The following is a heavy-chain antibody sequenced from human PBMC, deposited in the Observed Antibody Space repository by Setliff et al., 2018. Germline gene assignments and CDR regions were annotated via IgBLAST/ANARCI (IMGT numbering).Heavy chain of an antibody. V-gene: IGHV1-46*01. CDR2: INPSGGYT. J-gene: IGHJ4*02. CDR3: ARGLIVLPGPSGDMGYFDY. D-gene: IGHD2-8*01. CDR1: GGTFINYA. Sequence: ASVKVSCKASGGTFINYAISWVRQAPGQGLEWMGMINPSGGYTIYAQKFQGRVTMTRDTSTSTVYLELSSLRSEDTAVYYCARGLIVLPGPSGDMGYFDYWGQGTLVTVSS.